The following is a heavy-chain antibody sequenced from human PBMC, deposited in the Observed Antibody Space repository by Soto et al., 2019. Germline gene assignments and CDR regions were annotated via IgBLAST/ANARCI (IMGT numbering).Heavy chain of an antibody. Sequence: PSETLSLTCTVPGGSISSSSYYWGWIRQPPGKGLEWIGSIYYSGSTYYNPSLKSRVTISVDTSKNQFSLKLSSVTAADTAVYYCARRIGPDFDYWGQGTLVTVSS. CDR2: IYYSGST. V-gene: IGHV4-39*01. J-gene: IGHJ4*02. CDR3: ARRIGPDFDY. D-gene: IGHD2-2*01. CDR1: GGSISSSSYY.